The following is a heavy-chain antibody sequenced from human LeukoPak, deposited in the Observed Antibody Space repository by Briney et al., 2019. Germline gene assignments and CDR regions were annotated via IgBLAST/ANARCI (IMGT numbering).Heavy chain of an antibody. D-gene: IGHD3-10*01. J-gene: IGHJ4*02. V-gene: IGHV3-23*01. Sequence: GGSQRLSCAASGFTFSSYAMSWVRQAPGKGLEWVSAISGSGGSTYYADSVKGRFTISRDNSKNTLYLQMNSLRAEDTAVYYCAKQVVYGSGSYYTEDYWGQGTLVTVSS. CDR1: GFTFSSYA. CDR3: AKQVVYGSGSYYTEDY. CDR2: ISGSGGST.